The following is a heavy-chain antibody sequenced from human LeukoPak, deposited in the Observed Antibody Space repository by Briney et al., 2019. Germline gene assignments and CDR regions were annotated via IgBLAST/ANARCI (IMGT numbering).Heavy chain of an antibody. CDR2: IIAIFGTA. D-gene: IGHD3-22*01. V-gene: IGHV1-69*13. CDR3: ARDRSPYYYDSRRNWFDP. Sequence: ASVKVSCKASGGTFSSYAISWVRQAPGQGLEWMGGIIAIFGTANYAQKFQGRVTITADESTSTAYMELSSLRSEDTAVYYCARDRSPYYYDSRRNWFDPWGRGTLVTVSS. J-gene: IGHJ5*02. CDR1: GGTFSSYA.